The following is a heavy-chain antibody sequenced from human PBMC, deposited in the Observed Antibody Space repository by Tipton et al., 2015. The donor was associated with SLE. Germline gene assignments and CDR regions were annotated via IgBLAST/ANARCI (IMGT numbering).Heavy chain of an antibody. Sequence: TLSLTCTVSGGSISSHYWSWIRQPPGEGLEWIGYIYYSGNTNYNPSLKSRVTISVDTSKNQFSLKLSSVTAADTAVYYCARVNWYYFDYWGQGTLVTVSS. D-gene: IGHD1-1*01. V-gene: IGHV4-59*08. CDR2: IYYSGNT. CDR3: ARVNWYYFDY. J-gene: IGHJ4*02. CDR1: GGSISSHY.